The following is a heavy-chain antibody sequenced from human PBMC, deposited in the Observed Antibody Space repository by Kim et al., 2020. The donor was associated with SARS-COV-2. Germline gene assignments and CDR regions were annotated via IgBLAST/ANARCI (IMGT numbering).Heavy chain of an antibody. CDR2: ISAYNGNT. V-gene: IGHV1-18*01. Sequence: ASVKVSCKASGYTFTSYGISWVRQAPGQGLEWMGWISAYNGNTNYAQKLQGRVTMTTDTSTSTAYMELRSLRSDDTAVYYCAREPTPSSTGGQFDPWGQGTLVTVSS. D-gene: IGHD3-16*01. J-gene: IGHJ5*02. CDR1: GYTFTSYG. CDR3: AREPTPSSTGGQFDP.